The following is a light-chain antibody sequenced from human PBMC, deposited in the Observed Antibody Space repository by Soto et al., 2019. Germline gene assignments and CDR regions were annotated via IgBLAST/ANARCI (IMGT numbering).Light chain of an antibody. CDR1: SSHVGGYKY. Sequence: QSALTQPPSASGAPGQSVTISCTGTSSHVGGYKYVSWYQQHPGKAPKLMIFEVNKRPSGVPDRFAGSKSGTTASLTISGLQAEDEADYYCSSYDSINSVVVFGTGTKLTVL. CDR3: SSYDSINSVVV. CDR2: EVN. V-gene: IGLV2-8*01. J-gene: IGLJ1*01.